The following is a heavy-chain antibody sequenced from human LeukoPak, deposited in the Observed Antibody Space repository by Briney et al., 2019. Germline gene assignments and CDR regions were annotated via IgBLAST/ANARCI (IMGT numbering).Heavy chain of an antibody. D-gene: IGHD1-26*01. Sequence: ASVKVSCKASGYTLTSYYMHWVRQAPGQGLEWLGIINPSGGSASSAQKFQGRVAMTSDTSTSTVYMELSSLGSEDTAVYYCASLGWELAWWGQGTLVTVSS. CDR1: GYTLTSYY. CDR2: INPSGGSA. V-gene: IGHV1-46*01. CDR3: ASLGWELAW. J-gene: IGHJ4*02.